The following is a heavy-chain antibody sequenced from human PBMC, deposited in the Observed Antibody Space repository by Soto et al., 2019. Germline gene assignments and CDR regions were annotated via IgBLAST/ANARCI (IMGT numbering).Heavy chain of an antibody. V-gene: IGHV5-51*01. CDR2: IYPGDSDT. Sequence: PGESLKISCKGSGYSFTSYWIGWVRQMPGKGLEWMGIIYPGDSDTRYSPSFQGQVTISADKSISTAYLQWSSLKASDTAMYYCARSNDYGDFDYYGMDVWGQGTTVTVSS. D-gene: IGHD4-17*01. J-gene: IGHJ6*02. CDR1: GYSFTSYW. CDR3: ARSNDYGDFDYYGMDV.